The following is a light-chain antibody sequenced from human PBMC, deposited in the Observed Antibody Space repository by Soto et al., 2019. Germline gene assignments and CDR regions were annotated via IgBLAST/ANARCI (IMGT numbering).Light chain of an antibody. CDR2: DVS. J-gene: IGLJ1*01. CDR3: GSYTTSSNYV. Sequence: QSVLTQPPSVSAAPGQKVTISCSGSSSNIGNNYVSWYQQHPGKAPKLMIYDVSNRPSGISNRFSGSKSGNTASLTISGLQAEDEADYYCGSYTTSSNYVFGTGTKVTVL. CDR1: SSNIGNNY. V-gene: IGLV2-14*01.